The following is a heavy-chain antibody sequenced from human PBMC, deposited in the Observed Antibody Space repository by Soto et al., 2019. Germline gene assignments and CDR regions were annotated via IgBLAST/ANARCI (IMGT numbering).Heavy chain of an antibody. Sequence: HPGGSLRLSCAASGFTFSSYGMHWVRQAPGKGLEWVAVIWYDGSNKYYADSVKGRFTISRDNSKNTLYLQMNSLRAEDTAVYYCARGPRPICSSTSCYTYYYYGMDVWGQGTTVTVSS. V-gene: IGHV3-33*01. CDR3: ARGPRPICSSTSCYTYYYYGMDV. CDR1: GFTFSSYG. J-gene: IGHJ6*02. CDR2: IWYDGSNK. D-gene: IGHD2-2*02.